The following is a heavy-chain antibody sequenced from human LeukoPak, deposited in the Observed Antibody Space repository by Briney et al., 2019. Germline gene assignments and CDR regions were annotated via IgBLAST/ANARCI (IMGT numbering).Heavy chain of an antibody. V-gene: IGHV3-30-3*01. CDR1: GFTFSSYE. CDR2: ISYDGSNK. CDR3: ARGRPAAGQDYFDY. D-gene: IGHD6-13*01. Sequence: GGSLRLSCAASGFTFSSYEMNWVRQAPGKGLEWVAVISYDGSNKYYADSVKGRFTTSRDHSKNTLYLQMDSLRAEDTAVYYCARGRPAAGQDYFDYWGQGSLVTVSS. J-gene: IGHJ4*02.